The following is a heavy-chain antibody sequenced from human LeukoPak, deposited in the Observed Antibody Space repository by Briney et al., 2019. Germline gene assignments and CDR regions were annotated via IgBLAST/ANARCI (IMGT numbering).Heavy chain of an antibody. CDR2: INPNSGGT. J-gene: IGHJ4*02. CDR1: GYTFTDYY. CDR3: ARVEWQQLARGPFDY. Sequence: ASVKVSCKASGYTFTDYYMHWVRQPPGQGLEWMGWINPNSGGTKYAQNFQDRVTITRDTFISTAYMELSRLRSDDTAVYYCARVEWQQLARGPFDYWGQGTLVTVSS. D-gene: IGHD6-13*01. V-gene: IGHV1-2*02.